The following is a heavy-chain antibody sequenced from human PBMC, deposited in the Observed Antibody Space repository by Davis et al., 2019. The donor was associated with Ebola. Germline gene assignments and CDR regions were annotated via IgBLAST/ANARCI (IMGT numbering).Heavy chain of an antibody. CDR1: GFTFSSYS. CDR3: AKDTAMGGYYYYGMDV. J-gene: IGHJ6*02. Sequence: GESLKISCAASGFTFSSYSMNWVRQAPGKGLEWVAVISYDGSNKYYADSVKGRFTISRDNSKNTLYLQMNSLRAEDTAVYYCAKDTAMGGYYYYGMDVWGQGTTVTVSS. CDR2: ISYDGSNK. D-gene: IGHD5-18*01. V-gene: IGHV3-30*18.